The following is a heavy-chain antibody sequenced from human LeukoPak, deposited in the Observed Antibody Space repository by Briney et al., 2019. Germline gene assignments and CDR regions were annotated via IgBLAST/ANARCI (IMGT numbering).Heavy chain of an antibody. V-gene: IGHV3-30*01. CDR1: GFSFSYYA. Sequence: GASLRLSCAASGFSFSYYAMHWVRQAPGKGLEWVAVISNNGTNKNYADSVKGRFTISRDSSKNTLYLQMNSLRAEDTAVYYCARSTGDCSGGMCYSDFDCWGQGTLATVSS. J-gene: IGHJ4*02. CDR2: ISNNGTNK. D-gene: IGHD2-15*01. CDR3: ARSTGDCSGGMCYSDFDC.